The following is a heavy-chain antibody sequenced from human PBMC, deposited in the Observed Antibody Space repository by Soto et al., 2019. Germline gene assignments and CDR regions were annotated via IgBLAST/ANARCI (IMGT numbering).Heavy chain of an antibody. Sequence: QVQLVQSGAEVKKPGASVKVSCKASGYTFTGHYIHWVRQAPGQGPEWMGEISPVTGGAKYAQKCQGRVTMTRDTSITTVYMELTNLSPDDTAVYYCGRGRSGELVVFYWGQGTLVSVSS. CDR2: ISPVTGGA. CDR1: GYTFTGHY. CDR3: GRGRSGELVVFY. D-gene: IGHD1-7*01. J-gene: IGHJ4*02. V-gene: IGHV1-2*02.